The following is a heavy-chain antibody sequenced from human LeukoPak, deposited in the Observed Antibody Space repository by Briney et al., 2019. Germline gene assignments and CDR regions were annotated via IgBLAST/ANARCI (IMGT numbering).Heavy chain of an antibody. V-gene: IGHV3-23*01. CDR3: AKDGFVRGYSYGRGRYWFDP. J-gene: IGHJ5*02. CDR1: GFTSSSYA. Sequence: GGSLRLSCAASGFTSSSYAMSWVRQAPGKGLEWVSAISGSGGSTYYADSVKGRFTISRDNSKNTLYLQMNSLRAEDTAVYYCAKDGFVRGYSYGRGRYWFDPWGQGTLVTVSS. D-gene: IGHD5-18*01. CDR2: ISGSGGST.